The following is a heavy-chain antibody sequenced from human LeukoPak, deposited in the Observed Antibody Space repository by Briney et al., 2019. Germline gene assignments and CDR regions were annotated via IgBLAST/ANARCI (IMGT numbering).Heavy chain of an antibody. V-gene: IGHV3-30*02. D-gene: IGHD3-22*01. J-gene: IGHJ4*02. CDR3: AKDWLNTYYYDSSGSLEGEDY. CDR1: GFTFSSYG. Sequence: GGSLRLSCAAPGFTFSSYGMHWVRQAPGKGLEWVAFIRYDGSNKYYADSVKGRFTISRDNSKNTLYLQMNSLRAEDTAVYYCAKDWLNTYYYDSSGSLEGEDYWGQGTLVTVSS. CDR2: IRYDGSNK.